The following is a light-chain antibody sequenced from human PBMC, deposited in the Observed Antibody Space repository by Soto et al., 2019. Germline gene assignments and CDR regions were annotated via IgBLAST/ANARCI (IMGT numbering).Light chain of an antibody. J-gene: IGKJ2*01. Sequence: DIQMTQSPSTLSASVGDRVSITCRASQSLNSWLAWYQQKPGKAPKLLIYMASTLESGVPSRFSGSGSGTVCTLTISSLQPDDFATYYCQQYNTYSFGHGTKLEIK. V-gene: IGKV1-5*03. CDR2: MAS. CDR3: QQYNTYS. CDR1: QSLNSW.